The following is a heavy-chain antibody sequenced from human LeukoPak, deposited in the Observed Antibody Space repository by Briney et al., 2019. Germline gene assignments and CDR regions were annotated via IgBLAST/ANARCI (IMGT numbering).Heavy chain of an antibody. Sequence: GGSLRLSCAASGFTFADYAMHWVRQAPGKGLEWVSGISWNSGSIGYADSVKGRFTISRDNAKNSLYLQMNSLRAEDTALYYCAKAAFGGDYRGMDVWGQGTTVTVSS. CDR1: GFTFADYA. CDR2: ISWNSGSI. D-gene: IGHD3-16*01. V-gene: IGHV3-9*01. J-gene: IGHJ6*02. CDR3: AKAAFGGDYRGMDV.